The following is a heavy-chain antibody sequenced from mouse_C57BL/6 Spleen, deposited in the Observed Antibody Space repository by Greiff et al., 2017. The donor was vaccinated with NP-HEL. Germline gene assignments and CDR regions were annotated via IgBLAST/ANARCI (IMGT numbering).Heavy chain of an antibody. CDR2: ISDGGSYT. J-gene: IGHJ3*01. CDR3: ARDQDWVFAY. D-gene: IGHD4-1*01. CDR1: GFTFSSYA. Sequence: EVKVVESGGGLVKPGGSLKLSCAASGFTFSSYAMSWVRQTPEKRLEWVATISDGGSYTYYPDNVKGRFTISRDNAKNNLYLQMSHLKSEDTAMYYCARDQDWVFAYWGQGTLVTVSA. V-gene: IGHV5-4*01.